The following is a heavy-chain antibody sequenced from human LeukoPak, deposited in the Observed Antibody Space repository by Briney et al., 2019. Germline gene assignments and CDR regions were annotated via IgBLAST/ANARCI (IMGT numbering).Heavy chain of an antibody. V-gene: IGHV4-34*01. Sequence: SETLSLTCAVYGGSFSGYYWGWIRQPPGKGLEWIGEINHSGSTHYNPSLKSRVTISVDTSKNQFSLKLSSVTAADTAVYYCASGPRSVVVITTSFDYWGQGTLVTVSS. CDR3: ASGPRSVVVITTSFDY. D-gene: IGHD3-22*01. CDR2: INHSGST. CDR1: GGSFSGYY. J-gene: IGHJ4*02.